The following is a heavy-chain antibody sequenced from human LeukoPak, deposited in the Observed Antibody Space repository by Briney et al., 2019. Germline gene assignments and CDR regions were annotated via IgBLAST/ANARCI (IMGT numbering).Heavy chain of an antibody. CDR1: GGSISSSSYY. J-gene: IGHJ4*02. D-gene: IGHD3-10*01. Sequence: SETLSLTCTVSGGSISSSSYYWGWIRQPPGKGLEWIGSIYYSGSTYYNPSLKSRVSISVDTSKNQFSLKLSSVTAADTAVYYCARHPPLWFDYWGQGTLVTVSS. CDR2: IYYSGST. CDR3: ARHPPLWFDY. V-gene: IGHV4-39*01.